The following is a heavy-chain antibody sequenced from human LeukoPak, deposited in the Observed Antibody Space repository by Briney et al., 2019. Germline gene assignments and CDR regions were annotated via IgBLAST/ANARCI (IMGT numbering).Heavy chain of an antibody. V-gene: IGHV4-59*01. CDR3: ARESMYYDFWSGYYSAGRYFDY. D-gene: IGHD3-3*01. J-gene: IGHJ4*02. Sequence: SETLSLTCTVSGGSISSYYWSWIRQPPGKGLEWIGYIYYSGSTNYNPSLKSRVTISVDTSKNQFSLKLSSVTAADTAVYYCARESMYYDFWSGYYSAGRYFDYWGQGTLVTVSS. CDR2: IYYSGST. CDR1: GGSISSYY.